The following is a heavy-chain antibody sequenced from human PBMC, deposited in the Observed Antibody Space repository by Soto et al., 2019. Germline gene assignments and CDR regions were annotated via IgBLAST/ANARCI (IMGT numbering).Heavy chain of an antibody. Sequence: SETLSLTCTVSGGSISSGDYYWSWIRQPPGKGLEWIGYIYYSGSTFYNPSLKSRVTISVDTSKNQFSLKLSSVTAADAAVYYCARAQSVGYYFDYWGQGTLVTVSS. CDR3: ARAQSVGYYFDY. J-gene: IGHJ4*02. CDR1: GGSISSGDYY. V-gene: IGHV4-30-4*01. D-gene: IGHD2-2*01. CDR2: IYYSGST.